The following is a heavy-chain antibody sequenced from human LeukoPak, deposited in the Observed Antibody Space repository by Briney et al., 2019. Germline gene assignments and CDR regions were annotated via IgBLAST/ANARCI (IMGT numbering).Heavy chain of an antibody. CDR3: AKYAYSTSRTFDY. CDR1: GFAFSSYA. V-gene: IGHV3-23*01. D-gene: IGHD5-18*01. Sequence: PGGSLRLSCAASGFAFSSYAVSWVRQAPGKGLEWVSGISGSGGSTYYADSVKGRFTVSRDNSKNTLYLQMNSLRAEDTAVYYCAKYAYSTSRTFDYWGQGTLVTVSS. CDR2: ISGSGGST. J-gene: IGHJ4*02.